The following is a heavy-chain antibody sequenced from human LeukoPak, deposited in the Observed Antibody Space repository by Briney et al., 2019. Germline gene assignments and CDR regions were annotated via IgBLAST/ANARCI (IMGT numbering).Heavy chain of an antibody. Sequence: GASVKVSCKASGYTFTGYYMHWVRQAPGQGLEWMGWMNPNSGNTGYAQKFQGRVTMTRNTSISTAYMELSSLRSEDTAVYYCARGSRNEPYDFWSVVYYYYYYGMDVWGQGTTVTVSS. CDR2: MNPNSGNT. CDR3: ARGSRNEPYDFWSVVYYYYYYGMDV. D-gene: IGHD3-3*01. CDR1: GYTFTGYY. V-gene: IGHV1-8*02. J-gene: IGHJ6*02.